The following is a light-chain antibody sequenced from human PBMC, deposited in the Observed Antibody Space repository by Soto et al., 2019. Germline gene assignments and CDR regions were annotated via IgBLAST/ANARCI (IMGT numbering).Light chain of an antibody. CDR1: SSDGGRYNY. V-gene: IGLV2-14*01. J-gene: IGLJ1*01. CDR2: DVS. CDR3: SSYTSSSTLYA. Sequence: QSALTQPASVSGSPGQSITISCTGTSSDGGRYNYVSWYQQHPGKAPKLMIHDVSNRPSGVSDRFSGSKSGNTASLTISGLQAEDEADYYCSSYTSSSTLYAFGPGTKVTVL.